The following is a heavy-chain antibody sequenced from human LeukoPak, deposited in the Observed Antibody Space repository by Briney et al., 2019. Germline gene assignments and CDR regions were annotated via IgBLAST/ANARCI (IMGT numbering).Heavy chain of an antibody. CDR1: GGSINNYY. V-gene: IGHV4-59*08. D-gene: IGHD5/OR15-5a*01. Sequence: SETLSLTCTVSGGSINNYYWSWIRQPPGKGLEWIGYINYSGSINYNPSLRSRVTISVDTSKNQFSLKLNSVTAADTAVYYCARHWPVSTIGYFDYWGQGTLVTVSS. CDR3: ARHWPVSTIGYFDY. CDR2: INYSGSI. J-gene: IGHJ4*02.